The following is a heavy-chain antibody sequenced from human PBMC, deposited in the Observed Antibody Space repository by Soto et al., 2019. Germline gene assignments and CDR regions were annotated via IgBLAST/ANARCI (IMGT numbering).Heavy chain of an antibody. J-gene: IGHJ3*01. CDR3: XXXXXXXXXXDAXXX. CDR1: GGSFRREA. Sequence: QVQRVQSGAEVKKPGSSVKVSCKASGGSFRREAINWLRQAPGQGPEWMGNILPFFGTAHDAQKFQGRVTVTADMSTTTVYMXLNSLRVEXXXXXXXXXXXXXXXXXDAXXXWGQGTTVIV. CDR2: ILPFFGTA. V-gene: IGHV1-69*14.